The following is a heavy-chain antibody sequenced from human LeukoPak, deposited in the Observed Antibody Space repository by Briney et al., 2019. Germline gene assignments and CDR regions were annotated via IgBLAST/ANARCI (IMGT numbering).Heavy chain of an antibody. CDR2: INHSGRT. Sequence: PSETLSLTCAVYGASFSDYFWGWVRQPPGKGLEWLGEINHSGRTYYNPSLKSRVTISVDTSKNEFSLNLGSVTAADTAVYYCARDVVVVPAAIHYGMDVWGQGTTVTVSS. J-gene: IGHJ6*02. CDR1: GASFSDYF. D-gene: IGHD2-2*01. CDR3: ARDVVVVPAAIHYGMDV. V-gene: IGHV4-34*01.